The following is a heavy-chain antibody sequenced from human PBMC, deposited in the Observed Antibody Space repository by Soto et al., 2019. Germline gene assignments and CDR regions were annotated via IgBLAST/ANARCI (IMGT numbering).Heavy chain of an antibody. CDR1: GFTFSGYA. CDR2: ISGNGDTA. D-gene: IGHD3-10*01. Sequence: EVHLLESGGGLVQPGGSLRLSCAASGFTFSGYAMNWVRQAPGKGLEWVSVISGNGDTAFYAGSVQGRLTISRDNSKNTLYLQVNSLRAEDSAVYYCAKKSYCCAGDRGPLDIWGQGTRVTVSS. J-gene: IGHJ3*02. V-gene: IGHV3-23*01. CDR3: AKKSYCCAGDRGPLDI.